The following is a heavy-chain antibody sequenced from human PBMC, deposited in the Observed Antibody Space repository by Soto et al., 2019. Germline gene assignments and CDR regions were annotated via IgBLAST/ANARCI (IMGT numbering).Heavy chain of an antibody. J-gene: IGHJ4*02. CDR1: GGSISGSSYY. Sequence: SETLSLTCTVSGGSISGSSYYWGWIRQPPGKGLEWIGSIYYSGNTYSNPSLKSRVTISVDTSKNQFSLKLSSVTAADTAVYYCARPTSSTTSPFDYWGQGTLVTVSS. CDR2: IYYSGNT. D-gene: IGHD2-2*01. V-gene: IGHV4-39*01. CDR3: ARPTSSTTSPFDY.